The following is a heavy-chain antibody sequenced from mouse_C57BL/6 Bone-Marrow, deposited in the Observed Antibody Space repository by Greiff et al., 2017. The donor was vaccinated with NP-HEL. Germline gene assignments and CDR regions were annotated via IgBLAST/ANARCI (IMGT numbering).Heavy chain of an antibody. J-gene: IGHJ4*01. CDR1: GYSFTGYY. V-gene: IGHV1-42*01. CDR2: INPSTGGT. CDR3: ARSDGYPAMDY. D-gene: IGHD2-3*01. Sequence: VQLQQSGPELVKPGASVKISCKASGYSFTGYYMNWVKQSPEKSLEWIGEINPSTGGTTYNQKFKAKATLTVDKSSSTAYMQLKSLTSEDSAVYYCARSDGYPAMDYWGQGTSVTVSS.